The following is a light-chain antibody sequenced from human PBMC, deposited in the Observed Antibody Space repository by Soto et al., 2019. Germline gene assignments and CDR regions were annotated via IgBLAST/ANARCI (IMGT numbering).Light chain of an antibody. V-gene: IGLV2-14*01. J-gene: IGLJ2*01. Sequence: QSVLTQPASVSGSPGQSITISCTGNSSDVGGYNYVSWYQQHPGKAPKLVIYDVSNRPSGVSNRFSGSKSGNTASLTISGLQAEDEADYYCSSYTSSITLIFGGGTKLTVL. CDR3: SSYTSSITLI. CDR1: SSDVGGYNY. CDR2: DVS.